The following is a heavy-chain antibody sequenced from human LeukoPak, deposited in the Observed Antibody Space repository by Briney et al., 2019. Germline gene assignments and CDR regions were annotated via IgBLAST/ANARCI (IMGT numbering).Heavy chain of an antibody. J-gene: IGHJ4*02. D-gene: IGHD5-12*01. CDR1: GGTFSSYA. CDR3: ARIAAGYIGYDGGDY. Sequence: AVKVSCKASGGTFSSYAISWVRQAPGQGLEWMGGIIPIFGTANYAQKFQGRVTITADESTSTAYMELSSLRSEDTAVYYCARIAAGYIGYDGGDYWGQGTLVTVSS. CDR2: IIPIFGTA. V-gene: IGHV1-69*01.